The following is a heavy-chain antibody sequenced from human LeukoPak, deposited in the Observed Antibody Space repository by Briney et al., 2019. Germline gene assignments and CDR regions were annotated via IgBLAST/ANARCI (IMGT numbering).Heavy chain of an antibody. D-gene: IGHD5-24*01. J-gene: IGHJ4*02. CDR2: ISGSGAST. Sequence: GGSLRLSCAASGFTFSSYGMSWVRQAPGKGLEWASGISGSGASTDYADSVKGRFTISRDNSKKTLYLQMKSLKADDTAVYFCAKGGPTILSQFDFWGQGSLVAVSS. V-gene: IGHV3-23*01. CDR1: GFTFSSYG. CDR3: AKGGPTILSQFDF.